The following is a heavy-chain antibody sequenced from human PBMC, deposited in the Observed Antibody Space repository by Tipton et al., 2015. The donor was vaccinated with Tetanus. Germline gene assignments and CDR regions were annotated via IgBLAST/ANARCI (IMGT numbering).Heavy chain of an antibody. D-gene: IGHD6-19*01. CDR2: IWYDGSNK. CDR3: ARDGDSSGGYFDY. J-gene: IGHJ4*02. CDR1: GFTFSSYG. V-gene: IGHV3-33*01. Sequence: AASGFTFSSYGMHWVRQAPGKGLEWVAVIWYDGSNKYYADSVKGRFTISRDNSKNTLYLQMNSLRAEDTAVYYCARDGDSSGGYFDYWGQGTLVTVSS.